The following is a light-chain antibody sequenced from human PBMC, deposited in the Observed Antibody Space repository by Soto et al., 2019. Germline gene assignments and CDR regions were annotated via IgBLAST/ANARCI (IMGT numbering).Light chain of an antibody. CDR3: SSYTSSSSWV. J-gene: IGLJ3*02. V-gene: IGLV2-14*01. CDR2: DVS. Sequence: QSALTQPASVSGSPGQSITISCTGTSSDVGGYNYVSWYQQHPGKAPKLMIYDVSNRPSGVSNRFSGSKSGNTASLTISGLQADDDADYYFSSYTSSSSWVFCGGTKLTVL. CDR1: SSDVGGYNY.